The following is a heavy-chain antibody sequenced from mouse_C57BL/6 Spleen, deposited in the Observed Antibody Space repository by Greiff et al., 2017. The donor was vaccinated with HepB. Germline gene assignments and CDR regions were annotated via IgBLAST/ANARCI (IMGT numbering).Heavy chain of an antibody. CDR3: TRDGPWGFAY. Sequence: QVHVKQSGAELVRPGASVTLSCKASGYTFTDYEMHWVKQTPVHGLEWIGAIDPETGGTAYNQKFKGKAILTADKSSSTAYMELRSLTSVDSAVYYCTRDGPWGFAYWGQGTLVTVSA. CDR2: IDPETGGT. J-gene: IGHJ3*01. D-gene: IGHD2-3*01. V-gene: IGHV1-15*01. CDR1: GYTFTDYE.